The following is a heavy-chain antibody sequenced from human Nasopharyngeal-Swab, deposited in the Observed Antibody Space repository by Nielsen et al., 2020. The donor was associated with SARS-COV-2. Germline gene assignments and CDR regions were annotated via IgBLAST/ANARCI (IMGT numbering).Heavy chain of an antibody. J-gene: IGHJ4*02. CDR2: INTDGTTT. Sequence: GGSLRLSCAASGFTFTSYWMHWVRQVQGKGLVWVSRINTDGTTTTYADSVKGRFTISRDNAKNTLYLQMNNLRVEDTGVYYCVRAGYSGTYGLFDYWGQGTLVTVSS. CDR3: VRAGYSGTYGLFDY. CDR1: GFTFTSYW. V-gene: IGHV3-74*01. D-gene: IGHD1-26*01.